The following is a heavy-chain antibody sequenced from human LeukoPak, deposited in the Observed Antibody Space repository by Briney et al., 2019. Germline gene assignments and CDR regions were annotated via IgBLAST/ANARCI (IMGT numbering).Heavy chain of an antibody. CDR1: GYTFTSYY. D-gene: IGHD6-19*01. J-gene: IGHJ4*02. Sequence: ASVKVSCKASGYTFTSYYMHWVRQAPGQGLEWMGIINPSGGSTSYAQKFQGRVTMTRDTSTSTVYMELSSLRSEDTAVYYCAREEAGFFGPFLPDYWGQGTLVTVSS. CDR2: INPSGGST. CDR3: AREEAGFFGPFLPDY. V-gene: IGHV1-46*01.